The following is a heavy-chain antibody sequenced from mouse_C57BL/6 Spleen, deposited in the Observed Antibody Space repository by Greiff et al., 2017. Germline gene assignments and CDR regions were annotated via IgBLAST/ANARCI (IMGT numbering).Heavy chain of an antibody. J-gene: IGHJ4*01. CDR3: ARGSLPYAMDY. CDR2: INPNNGGT. CDR1: GYTFTDYY. D-gene: IGHD6-2*01. V-gene: IGHV1-26*01. Sequence: EVMLHHSGPELVKPGASVKISCKASGYTFTDYYMNWVKQSHGKSLEWIGDINPNNGGTSYNQKFKGKATLNVDKSSSTAYMELRSLTSEDSAIYYCARGSLPYAMDYRGQGTACTVSS.